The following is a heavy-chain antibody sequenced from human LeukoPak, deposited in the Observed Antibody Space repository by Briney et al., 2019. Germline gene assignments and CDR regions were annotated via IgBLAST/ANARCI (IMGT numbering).Heavy chain of an antibody. V-gene: IGHV1-18*01. J-gene: IGHJ4*02. Sequence: ASVKVSCKASGYIFTSYGFSWVRQAPGQGLEWMGWISAYNGNTDYPQKLQGRVTLTTDTSTSTAYMELRSLSSDDTAVYYCARGPLQWLGIGVNDYWGQGTVVTVSS. D-gene: IGHD6-19*01. CDR1: GYIFTSYG. CDR3: ARGPLQWLGIGVNDY. CDR2: ISAYNGNT.